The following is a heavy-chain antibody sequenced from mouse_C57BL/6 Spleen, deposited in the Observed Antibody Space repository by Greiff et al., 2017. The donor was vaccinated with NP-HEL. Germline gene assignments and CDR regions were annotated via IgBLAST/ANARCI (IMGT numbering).Heavy chain of an antibody. CDR2: IDPEDGDT. J-gene: IGHJ3*01. CDR1: GFNIKDYY. CDR3: VYYYGSGAY. D-gene: IGHD1-1*01. V-gene: IGHV14-1*01. Sequence: EVKLMESGAELVRPGASVKLSCTASGFNIKDYYMHWVKQRPEQGLEWIGRIDPEDGDTEYAPKFQGKATMTADTSSNTAYLQLSSLTSEDTAVYYWVYYYGSGAYWGQGTLVTVSA.